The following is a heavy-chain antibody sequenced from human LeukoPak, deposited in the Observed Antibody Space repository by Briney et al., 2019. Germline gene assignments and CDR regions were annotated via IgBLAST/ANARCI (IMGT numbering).Heavy chain of an antibody. CDR2: IHPTGNT. J-gene: IGHJ3*02. CDR1: GGSTNNESYY. V-gene: IGHV4-61*02. Sequence: SGTLSLTCTASGGSTNNESYYWSWIRQPAGKGLEWIGRIHPTGNTMCNPSLESRVTISIDTSKNQFSLKLSSVTAADTAVYYCASHYSRSGIDAFDIWGQGTVVTVSS. D-gene: IGHD6-6*01. CDR3: ASHYSRSGIDAFDI.